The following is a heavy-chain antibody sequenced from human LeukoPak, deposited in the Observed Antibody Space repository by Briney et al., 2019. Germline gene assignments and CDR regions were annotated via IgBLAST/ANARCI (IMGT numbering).Heavy chain of an antibody. CDR1: GYTFTGYY. CDR2: INPNSGGT. D-gene: IGHD2-21*02. V-gene: IGHV1-2*02. J-gene: IGHJ4*01. Sequence: GASVKLSCNASGYTFTGYYMHWVRQAPGQGLEWMGWINPNSGGTNYAQKFQGRVTITRDTSISTAYMELSRLSSDDTAVYYCAVDSSPHYGVETDYWGQGTLVTVSS. CDR3: AVDSSPHYGVETDY.